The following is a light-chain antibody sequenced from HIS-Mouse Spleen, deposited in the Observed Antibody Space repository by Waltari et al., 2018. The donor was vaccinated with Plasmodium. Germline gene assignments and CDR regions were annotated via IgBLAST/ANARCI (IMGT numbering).Light chain of an antibody. Sequence: QSALTQPPSASGSPGQSVTISCTGTSSDDAGDNYVSWYQQHPGKAPILMIYEVSERTSGVPDRLSGSKSGNTASLTVSGLQAEDEADYYCSSYAGSNNVVFGGGTKLTVL. V-gene: IGLV2-8*01. J-gene: IGLJ2*01. CDR1: SSDDAGDNY. CDR3: SSYAGSNNVV. CDR2: EVS.